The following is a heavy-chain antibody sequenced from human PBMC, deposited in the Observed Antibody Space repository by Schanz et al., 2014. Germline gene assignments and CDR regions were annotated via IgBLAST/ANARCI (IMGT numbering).Heavy chain of an antibody. D-gene: IGHD5-18*01. Sequence: QVQVVQSGAEAKKPGASVKVSCKASGYTFTDYGVIWVRQAPGQGLEWMGWISTSNGNTNYAQKLQGRVTMTTDTSTGTAYMELRSLRSDDTALYYCARGGYSYALSAFDIWGQGTMVTVSS. CDR2: ISTSNGNT. CDR3: ARGGYSYALSAFDI. CDR1: GYTFTDYG. V-gene: IGHV1-18*01. J-gene: IGHJ3*02.